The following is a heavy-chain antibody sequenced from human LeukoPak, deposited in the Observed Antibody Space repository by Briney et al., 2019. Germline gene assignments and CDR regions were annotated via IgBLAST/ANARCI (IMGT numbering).Heavy chain of an antibody. J-gene: IGHJ1*01. CDR2: INSNSADT. CDR3: ARIGISARGTNFHH. Sequence: ASVKVSCKTSGYSFIDYYIHWVRQAPGQGLEWMGWINSNSADTNYAQNFQGRVTMTRDTSISTAYMELSRLRSDDTALYYCARIGISARGTNFHHWGQGALVTVSS. CDR1: GYSFIDYY. V-gene: IGHV1-2*02. D-gene: IGHD6-13*01.